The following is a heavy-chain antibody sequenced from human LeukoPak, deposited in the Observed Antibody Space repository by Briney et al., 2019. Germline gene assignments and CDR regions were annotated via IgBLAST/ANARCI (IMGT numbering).Heavy chain of an antibody. D-gene: IGHD1-26*01. V-gene: IGHV4-4*07. CDR1: GGSISSYY. CDR2: IYTSGST. CDR3: ARAYSGGELLDAFDI. Sequence: PSETLSLSCTVSGGSISSYYWSWIRQPAGKGLEWIGRIYTSGSTNYNPSLKSRVTMSVGTSKNQFSLKLSSVTAADTAVYYCARAYSGGELLDAFDIWGQGTMVTVSS. J-gene: IGHJ3*02.